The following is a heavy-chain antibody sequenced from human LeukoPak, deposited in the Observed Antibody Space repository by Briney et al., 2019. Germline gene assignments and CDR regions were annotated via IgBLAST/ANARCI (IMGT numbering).Heavy chain of an antibody. CDR2: IWYDGSNK. V-gene: IGHV3-33*01. CDR3: ARDSGIVVYDY. J-gene: IGHJ4*02. CDR1: GFTFSSYG. Sequence: GRSLRLSCAASGFTFSSYGMHWVRQAPGKGLEWVAVIWYDGSNKYYADSVKGRFTISRDNSKNTLYLQMNSLRAEDTAVYYCARDSGIVVYDYWGQGTLVTVSS. D-gene: IGHD3-22*01.